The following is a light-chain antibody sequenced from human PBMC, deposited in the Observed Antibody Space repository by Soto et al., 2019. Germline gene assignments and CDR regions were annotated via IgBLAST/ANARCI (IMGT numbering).Light chain of an antibody. J-gene: IGKJ1*01. Sequence: EIVLTQSPGTLSLSPGERATLSCRASQSFTSNYLAWYQQRPGQAPRLLIYGASTGATGIPDRFSGSGSGTDFTLTISRLEPEDFAVYYCQQYGSSPRTFGQGTKVEIK. CDR2: GAS. V-gene: IGKV3-20*01. CDR3: QQYGSSPRT. CDR1: QSFTSNY.